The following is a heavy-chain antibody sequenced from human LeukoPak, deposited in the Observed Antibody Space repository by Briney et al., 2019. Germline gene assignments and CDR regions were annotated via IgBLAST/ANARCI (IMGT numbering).Heavy chain of an antibody. CDR1: GYTLTELS. D-gene: IGHD6-13*01. V-gene: IGHV1-24*01. CDR2: FDPEDGET. CDR3: AASSWYGRYNWFDP. Sequence: EASVKVSCKVSGYTLTELSMHWVRQAPGKGLEWMGGFDPEDGETIYAQKFQGRVTMTEDTSTDTAYMGLSSLRSEDTAVYYCAASSWYGRYNWFDPWGQGTLVTVSS. J-gene: IGHJ5*02.